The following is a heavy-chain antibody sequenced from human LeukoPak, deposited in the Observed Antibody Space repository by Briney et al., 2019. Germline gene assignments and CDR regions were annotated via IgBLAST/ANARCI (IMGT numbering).Heavy chain of an antibody. CDR2: ISSSSSTI. V-gene: IGHV3-48*04. CDR1: GFTFSSHS. J-gene: IGHJ4*02. Sequence: GGSLRLSCTASGFTFSSHSMNWVRQAPGKGLEWVSYISSSSSTIYYADSVKGRFTISRDNAKNSLYLQMNSLRAEDTAVYYCARVARLGGPVVPAAADYWGQGTLVTVSS. CDR3: ARVARLGGPVVPAAADY. D-gene: IGHD2-2*01.